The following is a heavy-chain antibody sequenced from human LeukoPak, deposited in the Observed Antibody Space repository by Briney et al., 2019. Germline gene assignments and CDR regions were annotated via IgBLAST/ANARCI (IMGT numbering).Heavy chain of an antibody. CDR1: GFTFSSYW. J-gene: IGHJ3*02. CDR2: ISSNGGST. CDR3: VKERGVLRYFDWLLSKRPQDAFDI. V-gene: IGHV3-64D*06. Sequence: GGSLRLSCAASGFTFSSYWMSWVRQAPGKGLEYVSAISSNGGSTYYADSVKGRFTISRDNSKNTLDLQMSSLRAEDTAVYYCVKERGVLRYFDWLLSKRPQDAFDIWGQGTMVTVTS. D-gene: IGHD3-9*01.